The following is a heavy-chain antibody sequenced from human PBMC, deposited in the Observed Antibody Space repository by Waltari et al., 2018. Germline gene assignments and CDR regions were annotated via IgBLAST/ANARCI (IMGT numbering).Heavy chain of an antibody. J-gene: IGHJ4*02. D-gene: IGHD2-15*01. CDR3: ARDRGRGLYLDT. Sequence: QLQLQESGPGLVRPSGPLSLICAVPGDSIGSTDCWSWVRQPPGKGLEWIGQVRGDGRTNYNPSFASRVIISLDTSTHHFALEVTSATAADTALYYCARDRGRGLYLDTWGQGILVTVAP. CDR1: GDSIGSTDC. V-gene: IGHV4-4*02. CDR2: VRGDGRT.